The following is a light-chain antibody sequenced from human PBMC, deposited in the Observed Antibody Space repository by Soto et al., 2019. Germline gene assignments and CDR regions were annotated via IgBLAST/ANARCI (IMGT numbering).Light chain of an antibody. Sequence: QSALTQPRSVSGSPGQSVTISCTGTSSDVGGYNYVSWYQQHPGKAPKLMIYDVSKRPSGVPDRFSGSKSGNTASLTISGLQAKDEADYYCCSYAGSYTFVFGTGTKLT. CDR2: DVS. J-gene: IGLJ1*01. V-gene: IGLV2-11*01. CDR3: CSYAGSYTFV. CDR1: SSDVGGYNY.